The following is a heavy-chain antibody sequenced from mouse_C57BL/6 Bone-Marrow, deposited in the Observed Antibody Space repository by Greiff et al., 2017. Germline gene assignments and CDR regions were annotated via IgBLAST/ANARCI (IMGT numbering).Heavy chain of an antibody. CDR1: GFTFSSYG. CDR3: ARGKYYGSSDYAMDY. V-gene: IGHV5-6*01. Sequence: EVHLVESGGDLVKPGGSLKLSCAASGFTFSSYGMSWVRQTPDKRLEWVATISSGGSYTYYPDSVKGRFTISRDNAKNTLYLQMSSLKSEDTAMYYCARGKYYGSSDYAMDYWGQGTSVTVSS. D-gene: IGHD1-1*01. J-gene: IGHJ4*01. CDR2: ISSGGSYT.